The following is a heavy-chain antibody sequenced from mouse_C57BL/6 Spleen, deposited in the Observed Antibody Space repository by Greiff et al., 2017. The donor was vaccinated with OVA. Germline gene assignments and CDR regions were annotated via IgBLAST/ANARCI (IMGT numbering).Heavy chain of an antibody. D-gene: IGHD1-1*01. V-gene: IGHV1-26*01. CDR2: INPNNGGT. CDR3: ARSLYYGSSYVIDY. Sequence: EVQLQQSGPELVKPGASVKISCKASGYTFTDSYLNWVKQSHGKSLAWIGVINPNNGGTSYNQKFKGKATLTVDKYSSTAYMELRILTSEDSAVYYCARSLYYGSSYVIDYWGHGTTLTVSS. J-gene: IGHJ2*01. CDR1: GYTFTDSY.